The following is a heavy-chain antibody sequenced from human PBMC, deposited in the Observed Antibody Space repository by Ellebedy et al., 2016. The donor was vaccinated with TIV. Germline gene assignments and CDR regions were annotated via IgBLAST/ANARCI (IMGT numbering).Heavy chain of an antibody. CDR3: AKDNGLYYDFWSGYYRPLDY. CDR2: ISYDGSNK. V-gene: IGHV3-30*18. CDR1: GFTFSSCG. Sequence: GGSLRLXCAASGFTFSSCGMHWVRQAPGKGLEWVAVISYDGSNKYYADSVKGRFTISRDNSKNTLYLQMNSLRAEDTAVYYCAKDNGLYYDFWSGYYRPLDYWGQGTLVTVSS. J-gene: IGHJ4*02. D-gene: IGHD3-3*01.